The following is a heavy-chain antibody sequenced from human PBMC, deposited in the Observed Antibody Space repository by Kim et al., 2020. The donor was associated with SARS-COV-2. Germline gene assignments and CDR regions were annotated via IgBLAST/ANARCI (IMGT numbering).Heavy chain of an antibody. Sequence: QGRVTITADESTSTAYMELSSLRSEDTAVYYCARGVSTRGFRELLVPFDYWGQGTLVTVSS. V-gene: IGHV1-69*01. D-gene: IGHD3-10*01. CDR3: ARGVSTRGFRELLVPFDY. J-gene: IGHJ4*02.